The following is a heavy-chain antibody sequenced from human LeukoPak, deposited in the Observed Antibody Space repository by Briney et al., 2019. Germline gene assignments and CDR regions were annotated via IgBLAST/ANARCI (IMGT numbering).Heavy chain of an antibody. CDR2: ISSSSSYI. D-gene: IGHD6-6*01. CDR1: RFTFSNYG. J-gene: IGHJ4*02. CDR3: AKDSASAARPTDDIDY. V-gene: IGHV3-21*01. Sequence: GGSLRLSCAASRFTFSNYGMNWVRQAPGKGLEWVSSISSSSSYIYYADSVKGRFTISRDNAKNSLYLQMNSLRAEDTAVYYCAKDSASAARPTDDIDYWGQGTLVTVSS.